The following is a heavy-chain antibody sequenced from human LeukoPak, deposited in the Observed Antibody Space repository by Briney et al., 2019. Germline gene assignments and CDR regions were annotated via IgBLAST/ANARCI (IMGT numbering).Heavy chain of an antibody. CDR2: ISSSSSFT. V-gene: IGHV3-11*06. Sequence: GGSLRLSCAASGFMFSSNWMSWIRQAPGKGLEWVSYISSSSSFTNYADSLKGRFTISRDNAKNSLYLQMNSLRAEDTAVYYCARVVGSSWSLFDYWGQGTLVTVSS. D-gene: IGHD6-13*01. J-gene: IGHJ4*02. CDR3: ARVVGSSWSLFDY. CDR1: GFMFSSNW.